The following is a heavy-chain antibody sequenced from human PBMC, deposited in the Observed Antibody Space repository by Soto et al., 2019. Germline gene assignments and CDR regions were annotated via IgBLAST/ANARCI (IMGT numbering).Heavy chain of an antibody. J-gene: IGHJ4*02. CDR3: ARGRYCSGGSCNDY. CDR1: GGTFRSYT. D-gene: IGHD2-15*01. CDR2: IIPILGIA. V-gene: IGHV1-69*02. Sequence: QVQLVQSGAEVKKPGSSVKVSCKASGGTFRSYTISWVRQAPGQGLEWMGRIIPILGIANYAQKFQGRVTITADKSTSTAYMELSSLRSEDTAVYYCARGRYCSGGSCNDYWGQGTLVTVSS.